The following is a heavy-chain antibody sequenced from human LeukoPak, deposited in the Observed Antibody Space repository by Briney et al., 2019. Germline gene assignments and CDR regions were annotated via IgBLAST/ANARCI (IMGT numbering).Heavy chain of an antibody. CDR1: GFTFSSSS. Sequence: GGSLRLSCAASGFTFSSSSMSWVRQAPGKGLEWVSAITGSGSNTYYADSVKGRFTISRDNAKNSLYLQMNSLRAEDTAVYYCARDRYYYGSGDYWGQGTLVTVSS. J-gene: IGHJ4*02. V-gene: IGHV3-21*01. CDR2: ITGSGSNT. D-gene: IGHD3-10*01. CDR3: ARDRYYYGSGDY.